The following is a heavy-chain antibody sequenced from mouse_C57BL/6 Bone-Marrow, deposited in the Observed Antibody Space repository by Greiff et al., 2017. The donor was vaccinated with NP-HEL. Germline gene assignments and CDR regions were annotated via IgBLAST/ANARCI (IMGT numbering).Heavy chain of an antibody. CDR2: IWTGGGT. CDR1: GFSLTSYA. D-gene: IGHD2-4*01. CDR3: ARTPYYDYDEGFAY. V-gene: IGHV2-9-1*01. J-gene: IGHJ3*01. Sequence: VQLVESGPGLVAPSQSPSITCTVSGFSLTSYAISWVRQPPGKGLEWLGVIWTGGGTNYNSALKSRLSISKDNSKSQVFLKMNSLQTDDTARYYCARTPYYDYDEGFAYWGQGTLVTVSA.